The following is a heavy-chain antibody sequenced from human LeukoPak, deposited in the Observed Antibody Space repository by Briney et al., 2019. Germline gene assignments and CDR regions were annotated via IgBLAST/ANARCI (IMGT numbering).Heavy chain of an antibody. D-gene: IGHD3-9*01. CDR1: GFTFSNYA. J-gene: IGHJ4*02. Sequence: AGGSLRLSCAASGFTFSNYAMSWVRQAPGKGLEWVSVFYSDDITYYANSVKGRFIIPRDNSKSMLYLQMNSLRVEDTAVYYCARRLSTGYYEFWGQGTLVTVSS. CDR2: FYSDDIT. CDR3: ARRLSTGYYEF. V-gene: IGHV3-66*01.